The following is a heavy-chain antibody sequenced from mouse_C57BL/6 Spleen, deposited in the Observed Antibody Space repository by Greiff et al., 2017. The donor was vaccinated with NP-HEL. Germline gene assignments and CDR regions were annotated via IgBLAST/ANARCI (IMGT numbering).Heavy chain of an antibody. CDR3: ARKYYGSKYFDV. D-gene: IGHD1-1*01. J-gene: IGHJ1*03. CDR1: GYTFTDYN. CDR2: INPNNGGT. Sequence: VQLQQSGPELVKPGASVKIPCKASGYTFTDYNMDWVKQSPGKSLEWIGDINPNNGGTIYNQQFKGKAPLTVDKSSRPSYMQLRSLTSEDTAVYYCARKYYGSKYFDVWGKGTTVTVSS. V-gene: IGHV1-18*01.